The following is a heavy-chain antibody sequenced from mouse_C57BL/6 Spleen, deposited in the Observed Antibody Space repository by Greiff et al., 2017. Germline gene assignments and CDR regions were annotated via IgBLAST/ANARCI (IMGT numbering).Heavy chain of an antibody. CDR2: INPYNGGT. J-gene: IGHJ1*03. V-gene: IGHV1-19*01. Sequence: VQLQQSGPVLVKPGASVKMSCKASGYTFTDYYMNWVKQSHGKSLEWIGVINPYNGGTSYNQKFKGKATLTVDKSSSTAYMELNSLTSEDSAVYYGARSGLYGSYWYCDVWGTGTTVTVSS. CDR1: GYTFTDYY. D-gene: IGHD1-1*01. CDR3: ARSGLYGSYWYCDV.